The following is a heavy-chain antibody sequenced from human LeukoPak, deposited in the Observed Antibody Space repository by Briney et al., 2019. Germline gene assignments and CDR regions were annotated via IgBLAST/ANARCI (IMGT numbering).Heavy chain of an antibody. D-gene: IGHD3-22*01. CDR1: VGTFSNYS. CDR3: ARDRVGSSGYRVH. CDR2: IIHIVGTT. J-gene: IGHJ4*02. V-gene: IGHV1-69*05. Sequence: GASVKVTCQSTVGTFSNYSISWLRQPPCQELDWMGRIIHIVGTTNYAQKSQGRLTITTEASTSTAYMELSSLSSEDTAVYYCARDRVGSSGYRVHWGQGTLVTASS.